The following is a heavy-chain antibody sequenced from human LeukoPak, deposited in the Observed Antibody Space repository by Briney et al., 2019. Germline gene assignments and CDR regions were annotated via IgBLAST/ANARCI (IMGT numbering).Heavy chain of an antibody. D-gene: IGHD1-26*01. CDR2: IYSTGST. J-gene: IGHJ4*02. V-gene: IGHV4-59*08. CDR3: ARHESAVGALFH. CDR1: GGTISRYY. Sequence: PSETLSLTCAVSGGTISRYYWSWIRQSPGKGLEWIGYIYSTGSTNSSPSLKSRVSISVDTSKNQFSLNMRSVTAADTAVYYRARHESAVGALFHWGQGVLVTVSS.